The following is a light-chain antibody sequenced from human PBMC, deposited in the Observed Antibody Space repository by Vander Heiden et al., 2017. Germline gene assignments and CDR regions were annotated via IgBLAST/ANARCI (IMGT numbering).Light chain of an antibody. J-gene: IGKJ2*02. Sequence: DIQMTQSPSSLSASVGDRVTMTCRASQSISSYLNWYQQKPGKAPKLLIYTASSLQSGVPSRFSGSGSGTDFTLTISRLQPEDFATYFCQQSDSTPSTFGQGTNMDIK. CDR3: QQSDSTPST. CDR2: TAS. V-gene: IGKV1-39*01. CDR1: QSISSY.